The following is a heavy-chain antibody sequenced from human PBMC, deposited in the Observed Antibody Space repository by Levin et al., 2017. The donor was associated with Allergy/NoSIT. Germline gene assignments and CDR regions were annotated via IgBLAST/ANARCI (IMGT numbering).Heavy chain of an antibody. CDR2: IWYDGSNK. J-gene: IGHJ4*02. D-gene: IGHD2-21*02. V-gene: IGHV3-33*01. CDR3: ARDPLGGDLYYFDY. Sequence: GGSLRLSCAASGFTFSSYGMHWVRQAPGKGLEWVAVIWYDGSNKYYADSVKGRFTISRDNSKNTLYLQMNSLRAEDTAVYYCARDPLGGDLYYFDYWGQGTLVTVSS. CDR1: GFTFSSYG.